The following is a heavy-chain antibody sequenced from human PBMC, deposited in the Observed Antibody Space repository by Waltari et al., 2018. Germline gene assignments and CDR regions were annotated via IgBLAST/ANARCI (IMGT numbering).Heavy chain of an antibody. V-gene: IGHV3-48*03. CDR3: ARPSTEYYYYYYYMDV. CDR1: GFTFSNYE. J-gene: IGHJ6*03. CDR2: SSNSGSTV. Sequence: EVQVVESGGGLVQPGGSLRLSCAASGFTFSNYEMNWVRQAAGKGLEWVSYSSNSGSTVYYADSVKGRFTISRDNAKNSLYLEMNSLRAEDTAVYYCARPSTEYYYYYYYMDVWGKGTTVTVS.